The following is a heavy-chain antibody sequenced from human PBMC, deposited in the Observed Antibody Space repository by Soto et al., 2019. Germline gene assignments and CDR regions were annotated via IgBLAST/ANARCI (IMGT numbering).Heavy chain of an antibody. CDR2: ISSSSSYI. D-gene: IGHD6-13*01. V-gene: IGHV3-21*01. Sequence: EVQLVESGGGLVKPGGSLRLSCAASGFTFSSYSMNWVRQAPGKGLEWVSSISSSSSYIYYADSVKGRFTISRDNAKNSLYLQMNSLRAEDTAVYYCARDSHLILVHYGYWGQGTLVTVSS. J-gene: IGHJ4*02. CDR3: ARDSHLILVHYGY. CDR1: GFTFSSYS.